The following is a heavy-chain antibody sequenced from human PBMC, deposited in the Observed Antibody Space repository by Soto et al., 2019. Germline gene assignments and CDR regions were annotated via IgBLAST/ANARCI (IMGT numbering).Heavy chain of an antibody. D-gene: IGHD3-3*01. CDR3: ARHKRELRFLEWSYYFDY. V-gene: IGHV3-30-3*01. Sequence: QVQLVESGGGVVQPGRSLRLSCAASGFTFSSYAMHWVRQAPGKGLEWVAVISYDGSNKYYADSVKGRFSISRDNSKNKLYLKLNSLRAEDTAVYYCARHKRELRFLEWSYYFDYWGQGTLVTVSS. CDR1: GFTFSSYA. J-gene: IGHJ4*02. CDR2: ISYDGSNK.